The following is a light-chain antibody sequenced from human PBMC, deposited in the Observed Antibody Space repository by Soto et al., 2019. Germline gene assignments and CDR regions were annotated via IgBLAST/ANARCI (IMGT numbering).Light chain of an antibody. CDR3: SSYTTSYFYV. CDR2: EVE. CDR1: GRDIGAYNY. Sequence: QSVLTQPASVSGSPGQSITISCTGSGRDIGAYNYVSWYQQHPGEAPKLIIYEVENRPSGVSNRFSASKSAFTASLTISGLQAEDEADYYCSSYTTSYFYVFGPGTKVTVL. V-gene: IGLV2-14*01. J-gene: IGLJ1*01.